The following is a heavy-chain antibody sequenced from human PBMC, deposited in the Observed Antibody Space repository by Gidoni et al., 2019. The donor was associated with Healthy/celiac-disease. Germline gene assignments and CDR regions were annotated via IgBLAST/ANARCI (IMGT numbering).Heavy chain of an antibody. CDR2: ISYDGSNK. D-gene: IGHD2-2*01. V-gene: IGHV3-30*18. Sequence: QVQLVESGGGVVQPGRSLRLSCAASGFTFSSYGMHWVRQAPGKGLEWVAVISYDGSNKYYADSVKGRFTISRDNSKNTLYLQMNSLRAEDTAVYYCAKVHCSSTSCYPFLDYWGQGTLVTVSS. CDR3: AKVHCSSTSCYPFLDY. CDR1: GFTFSSYG. J-gene: IGHJ4*02.